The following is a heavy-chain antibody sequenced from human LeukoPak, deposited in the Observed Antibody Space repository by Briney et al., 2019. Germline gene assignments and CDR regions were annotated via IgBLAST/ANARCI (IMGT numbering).Heavy chain of an antibody. V-gene: IGHV3-7*01. J-gene: IGHJ3*01. CDR3: ARDSATCRGCAFDV. CDR1: GFTFSDYY. Sequence: LGGSLRLSCAASGFTFSDYYMSWVRQTPGKGLEWVANLNRDGSVKNYVDSVKGRFTISRDNAKNSLYLQMNSLRAEDTAVFYCARDSATCRGCAFDVWGHGTMVTVSS. D-gene: IGHD1-26*01. CDR2: LNRDGSVK.